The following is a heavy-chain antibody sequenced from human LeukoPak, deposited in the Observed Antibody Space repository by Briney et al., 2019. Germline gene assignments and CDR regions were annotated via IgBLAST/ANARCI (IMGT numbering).Heavy chain of an antibody. J-gene: IGHJ5*02. CDR2: VSYSGNT. Sequence: PSETLSLTCTVSGGSISSSGYYWGWIRQPPGKGLEWVGSVSYSGNTYYNPSLKSRVTISVDTSKNQFSLKLSSVTAADTAVYYCARARRVAPIGPWGQGTLVTVSS. V-gene: IGHV4-39*07. CDR3: ARARRVAPIGP. CDR1: GGSISSSGYY. D-gene: IGHD3-10*01.